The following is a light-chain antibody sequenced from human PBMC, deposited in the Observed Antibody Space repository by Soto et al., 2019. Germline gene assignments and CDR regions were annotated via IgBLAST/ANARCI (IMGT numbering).Light chain of an antibody. CDR1: QSVENF. J-gene: IGKJ4*01. CDR3: QQRRTWPLT. V-gene: IGKV3-11*01. CDR2: DVS. Sequence: EIVLTQSQATLSLSPGDRATLSCRASQSVENFLAWYQQKRGQAPRLLIFDVSTRAPGIPPRFSGSGSGTDFPLTISRLEPEDFAFYYCQQRRTWPLTFGGGTRVDFK.